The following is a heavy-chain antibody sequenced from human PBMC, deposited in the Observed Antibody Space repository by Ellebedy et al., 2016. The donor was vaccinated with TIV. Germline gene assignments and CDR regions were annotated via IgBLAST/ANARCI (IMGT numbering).Heavy chain of an antibody. CDR3: ARTDLRYGMDV. CDR2: IYYSGST. J-gene: IGHJ6*02. CDR1: GGSIRSSRYY. V-gene: IGHV4-39*01. D-gene: IGHD3/OR15-3a*01. Sequence: SETLSLTXTVSGGSIRSSRYYWGWIRQPPGKGLEWIGSIYYSGSTYYNPSLKSRVTISVDTSKNLFSLKVSSVTAADTAVYYCARTDLRYGMDVWGQGTTVTVSS.